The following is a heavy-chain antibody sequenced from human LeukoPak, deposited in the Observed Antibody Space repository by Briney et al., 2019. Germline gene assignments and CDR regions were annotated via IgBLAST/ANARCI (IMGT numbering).Heavy chain of an antibody. CDR3: ARVGPVGSSWASPNFDY. CDR1: GYTFTGYY. V-gene: IGHV1-2*02. D-gene: IGHD6-13*01. Sequence: ASVKVSCKASGYTFTGYYIHWVRQAPGQGLEWMGWINPNSGGTNYAQKFQGRVTMTRDTSISTAYMELSRLRSDDTAVYYCARVGPVGSSWASPNFDYWGQGTLVTVSS. J-gene: IGHJ4*02. CDR2: INPNSGGT.